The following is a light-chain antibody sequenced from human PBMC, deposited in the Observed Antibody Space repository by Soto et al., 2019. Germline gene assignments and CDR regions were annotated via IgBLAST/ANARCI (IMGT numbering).Light chain of an antibody. CDR2: KAS. J-gene: IGKJ4*01. Sequence: DIQMTQSPCTLSESVGDRVTITCRASQKINKWLAWYQQKPGKAPKLLIYKASRLESGVPSRFSGSGSGTEFILTLSILQPDDFSTYSCQQDDSYPLTFGGGTKVWIK. CDR1: QKINKW. CDR3: QQDDSYPLT. V-gene: IGKV1-5*03.